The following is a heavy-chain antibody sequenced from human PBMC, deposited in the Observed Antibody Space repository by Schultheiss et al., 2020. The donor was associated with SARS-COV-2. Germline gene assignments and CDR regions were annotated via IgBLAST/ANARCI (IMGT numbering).Heavy chain of an antibody. Sequence: GSLRLSCAVYGGSFSGYYWSWIRQPPGKGLEWIGYIYHSGSTYYNPSLKSRVTISVDTSKNQFSLKLSSVTAAYTAVYYCARGPGNRSVISDYWGQGTLVTVSS. V-gene: IGHV4-34*01. J-gene: IGHJ4*02. CDR1: GGSFSGYY. D-gene: IGHD3-10*01. CDR3: ARGPGNRSVISDY. CDR2: IYHSGST.